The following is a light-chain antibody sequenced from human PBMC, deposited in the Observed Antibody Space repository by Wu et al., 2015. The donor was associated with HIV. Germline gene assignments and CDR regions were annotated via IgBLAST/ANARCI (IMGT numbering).Light chain of an antibody. Sequence: EIVLTQSPGTLSLSPGERATLSCRASQSVSSSYLAWYQQKPGQAPRLLIYGASSRATGIPARFSGSGSGTEFTLTISSLQSEDFAVYYCQQRSTWPWTFGQGTKVEIK. V-gene: IGKV3D-20*02. CDR3: QQRSTWPWT. J-gene: IGKJ1*01. CDR2: GAS. CDR1: QSVSSSY.